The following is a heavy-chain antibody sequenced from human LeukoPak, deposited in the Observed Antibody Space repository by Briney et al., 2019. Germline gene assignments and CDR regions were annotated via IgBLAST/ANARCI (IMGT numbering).Heavy chain of an antibody. D-gene: IGHD3-10*01. Sequence: VQVSCQASGGTFSSYAISWVRQAPGQGLEWMGGIIPIFGTANYAQKFQGRVTITADESTSTAYMELSSLRSEDTAVYYCARDTSIYGSGSDNWFDPWGQGTLVTVSS. CDR1: GGTFSSYA. J-gene: IGHJ5*02. V-gene: IGHV1-69*13. CDR3: ARDTSIYGSGSDNWFDP. CDR2: IIPIFGTA.